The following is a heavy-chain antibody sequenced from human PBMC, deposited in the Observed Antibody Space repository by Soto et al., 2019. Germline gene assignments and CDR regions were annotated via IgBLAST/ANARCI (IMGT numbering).Heavy chain of an antibody. CDR3: ARVERWDSNGDSSFGMDV. D-gene: IGHD2-21*01. Sequence: QVQLQESGPGPVKPSQTLSLTCTVSGGSINAGAYYWSWIRQHPGKGLEWIGHIYYSGGTKYNPSLKSRVTISVDPSKDQFSLRLSSVTAADTAMYYCARVERWDSNGDSSFGMDVWGQGTTVTVSS. J-gene: IGHJ6*02. V-gene: IGHV4-31*03. CDR2: IYYSGGT. CDR1: GGSINAGAYY.